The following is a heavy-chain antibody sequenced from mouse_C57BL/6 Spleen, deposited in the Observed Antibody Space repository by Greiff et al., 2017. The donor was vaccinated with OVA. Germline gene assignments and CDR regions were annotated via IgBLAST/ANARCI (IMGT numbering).Heavy chain of an antibody. CDR1: GFSFNTYA. CDR3: VRGDYHAMDY. CDR2: IRSKSNNYAT. V-gene: IGHV10-1*01. Sequence: EVQLVESGGGLVQPKGSLKLSCAASGFSFNTYAMNWVRQAPGKGLEWVARIRSKSNNYATYYADSVKDRFTISRDDSESMLYLQMNNLKTEDTAMYYCVRGDYHAMDYWGQGTSVTVSS. J-gene: IGHJ4*01.